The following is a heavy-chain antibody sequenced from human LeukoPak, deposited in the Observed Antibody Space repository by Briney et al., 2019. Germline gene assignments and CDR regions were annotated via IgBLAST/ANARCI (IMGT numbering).Heavy chain of an antibody. Sequence: AVKVSCKASGGTFSSYAISWVGQAPGQGLEWMGGIIPMFGTGNYAQKFQGRVKITTDESTSTANMELSSLRSEDTAVYYCARGPELERFDYWGQGTLVTVSS. CDR3: ARGPELERFDY. CDR1: GGTFSSYA. CDR2: IIPMFGTG. V-gene: IGHV1-69*05. J-gene: IGHJ4*02. D-gene: IGHD1-1*01.